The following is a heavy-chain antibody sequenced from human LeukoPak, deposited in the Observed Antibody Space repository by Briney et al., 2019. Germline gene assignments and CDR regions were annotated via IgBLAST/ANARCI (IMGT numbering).Heavy chain of an antibody. CDR1: GYTFSDSW. Sequence: GGSLRLACAASGYTFSDSWMHWVRQAPGKGLVWVSHINTGGGSTNYAHSVKGRFTVSKDNTKNTLYLQLNRLRAEDTAMYYCDLLGDTGGYWGEG. D-gene: IGHD3-10*01. CDR2: INTGGGST. J-gene: IGHJ4*02. V-gene: IGHV3-74*01. CDR3: DLLGDTGGY.